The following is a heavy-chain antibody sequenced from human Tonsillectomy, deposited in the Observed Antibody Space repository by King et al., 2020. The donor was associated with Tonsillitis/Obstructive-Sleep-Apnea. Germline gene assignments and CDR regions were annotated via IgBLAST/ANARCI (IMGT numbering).Heavy chain of an antibody. J-gene: IGHJ4*02. CDR2: IKQDGSEK. CDR3: AREGGHGMGFDY. CDR1: GFTISSYL. D-gene: IGHD3-16*01. V-gene: IGHV3-7*01. Sequence: VQLVQSGGGLVQSGGSLRLSCAASGFTISSYLMSWVRQAPGKGLEWVANIKQDGSEKHYVDSVKGRFTISRDNAKNSLYLQLNSLRAEDTAVYYCAREGGHGMGFDYWGQGTLVTDSS.